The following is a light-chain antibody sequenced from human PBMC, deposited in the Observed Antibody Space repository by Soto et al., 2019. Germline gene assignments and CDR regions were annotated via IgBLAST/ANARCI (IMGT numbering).Light chain of an antibody. CDR1: QSVSSDW. J-gene: IGKJ1*01. Sequence: TVLTQSPGTLSLSPGERAALSCRASQSVSSDWLAWYQQKPGQPPRLLIYGASNRDTGIPDRFSGRGSGTDFTLTISRLAPEDFAVYFCQDYHGSPPTFGQGTMVEIK. V-gene: IGKV3-20*01. CDR3: QDYHGSPPT. CDR2: GAS.